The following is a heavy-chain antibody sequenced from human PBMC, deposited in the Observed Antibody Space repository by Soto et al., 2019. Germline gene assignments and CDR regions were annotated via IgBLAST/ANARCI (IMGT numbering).Heavy chain of an antibody. J-gene: IGHJ4*02. CDR1: GFTFSSYA. D-gene: IGHD5-18*01. Sequence: QVQLVESGGGVVQPGRSLRLSCAASGFTFSSYAMHWVRQAPGKGLEWVAVISYDGSNKYYADSVKGRFTISRDNSKNTLYLQMNSLRAEDTAGDYCARARAQLWSPFDYWGQGTLVTVSS. CDR3: ARARAQLWSPFDY. CDR2: ISYDGSNK. V-gene: IGHV3-30-3*01.